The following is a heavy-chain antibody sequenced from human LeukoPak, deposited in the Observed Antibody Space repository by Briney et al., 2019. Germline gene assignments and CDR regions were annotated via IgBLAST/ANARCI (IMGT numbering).Heavy chain of an antibody. CDR1: GFTFTTYW. D-gene: IGHD6-19*01. Sequence: PGGSLRLSCAASGFTFTTYWMNWVRQAPGKGLEWVANIKQDGSVKYYVDSVKGRFTISRDNAKNSLYLQMNSLRAEDTAVYYCSGGSGRIIDHWGQGTLVTVSS. CDR3: SGGSGRIIDH. J-gene: IGHJ4*02. V-gene: IGHV3-7*01. CDR2: IKQDGSVK.